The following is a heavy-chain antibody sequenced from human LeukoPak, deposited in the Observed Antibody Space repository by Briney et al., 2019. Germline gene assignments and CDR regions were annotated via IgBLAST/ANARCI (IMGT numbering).Heavy chain of an antibody. J-gene: IGHJ5*02. D-gene: IGHD3-10*01. V-gene: IGHV4-30-2*01. CDR3: AGTRGSGYSWFDP. CDR2: IYHSGST. CDR1: GGSISSGGYY. Sequence: PSQTLSLTCTVSGGSISSGGYYWSWIRQPPGKGLEWIGYIYHSGSTYYNPSLKSRVSISVDRSKNQFSLKLSSVTAADTAVYYCAGTRGSGYSWFDPWGQGTLVTVSS.